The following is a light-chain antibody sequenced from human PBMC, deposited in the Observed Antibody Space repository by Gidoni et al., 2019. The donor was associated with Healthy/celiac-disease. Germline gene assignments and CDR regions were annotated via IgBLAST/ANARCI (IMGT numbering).Light chain of an antibody. Sequence: DIQMTQSPSSLSASVGDRVTITCQASHDISNYLNWYQQKPGKDPKLLIYDASNLETGVPSRFSGSGSGTDFTFTISSLQPEDIATYYCQQYDNLPITFGQGTRLEIK. CDR3: QQYDNLPIT. V-gene: IGKV1-33*01. CDR2: DAS. CDR1: HDISNY. J-gene: IGKJ5*01.